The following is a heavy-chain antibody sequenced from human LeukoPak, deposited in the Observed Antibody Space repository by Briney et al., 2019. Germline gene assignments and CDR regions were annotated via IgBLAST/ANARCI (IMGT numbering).Heavy chain of an antibody. CDR3: VREDLGIEY. D-gene: IGHD3/OR15-3a*01. CDR1: GTIVSTNY. Sequence: GGSLRLSCVSSGTIVSTNYMQWVRQAPGKGLECVSILYMNENTYYADSVKGRFTISRDSSRNTLFLQMSSLRAEDTAVHYCVREDLGIEYWGQGTLVTVSP. V-gene: IGHV3-53*01. CDR2: LYMNENT. J-gene: IGHJ4*02.